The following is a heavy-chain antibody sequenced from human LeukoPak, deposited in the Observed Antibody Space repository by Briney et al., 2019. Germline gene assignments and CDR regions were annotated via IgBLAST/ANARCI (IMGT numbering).Heavy chain of an antibody. J-gene: IGHJ3*02. CDR2: ISGSGGST. Sequence: AGSLRLSCAASGFTFSSYAMSWVRQAPGKGREWVSAISGSGGSTYYADSVKGRFTISRDNSKNTLYLQMNSLRAEDTAIYYCAKDGYSGYDRFGDIWGQGTMVTVSS. D-gene: IGHD5-12*01. V-gene: IGHV3-23*01. CDR1: GFTFSSYA. CDR3: AKDGYSGYDRFGDI.